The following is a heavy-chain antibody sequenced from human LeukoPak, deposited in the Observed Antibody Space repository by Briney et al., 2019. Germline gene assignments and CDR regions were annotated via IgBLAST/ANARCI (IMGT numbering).Heavy chain of an antibody. CDR3: ARGAENWNHFDY. Sequence: SETLSLTCTVSGGSISSYYWSWIRQPPGKGLEWIGYIYYSGSTNYNPSLKSRVTISVDTSKNQFSLKLSSVTAADTAVYYCARGAENWNHFDYWGQGTLVTVSS. J-gene: IGHJ4*02. CDR2: IYYSGST. V-gene: IGHV4-59*12. D-gene: IGHD1-1*01. CDR1: GGSISSYY.